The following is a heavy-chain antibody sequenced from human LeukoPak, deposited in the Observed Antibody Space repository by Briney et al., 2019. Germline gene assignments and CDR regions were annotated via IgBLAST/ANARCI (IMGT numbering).Heavy chain of an antibody. Sequence: SETLSLTCTVSGGSISSSSYYWGWIRQPPGKGLEWIGSIYYSGSTYYNPSLKSRVTISVDTSKNQFSLKLSSVTAADTAVYYCARGKEYYYDSSGYYYSVYYFDYWGQGTLVTVSS. D-gene: IGHD3-22*01. CDR1: GGSISSSSYY. CDR2: IYYSGST. CDR3: ARGKEYYYDSSGYYYSVYYFDY. V-gene: IGHV4-39*07. J-gene: IGHJ4*02.